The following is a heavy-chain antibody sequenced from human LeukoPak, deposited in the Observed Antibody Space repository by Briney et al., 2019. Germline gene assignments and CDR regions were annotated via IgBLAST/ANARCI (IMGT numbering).Heavy chain of an antibody. J-gene: IGHJ4*02. CDR1: GFTFSNYD. CDR2: IWYDGINN. V-gene: IGHV3-33*01. CDR3: ARDYSRNSFDY. D-gene: IGHD6-13*01. Sequence: GRSLRLSCAASGFTFSNYDMHWVHQAPGKGLEWVAVIWYDGINNYYADSVKGRFSISRDNSKNALYLQMNCLSAEDTAVYFCARDYSRNSFDYWGQGTLVTVSS.